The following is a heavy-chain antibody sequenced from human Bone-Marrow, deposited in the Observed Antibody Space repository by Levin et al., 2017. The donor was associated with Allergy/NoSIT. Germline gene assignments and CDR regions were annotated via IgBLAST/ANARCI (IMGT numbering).Heavy chain of an antibody. D-gene: IGHD2-2*01. Sequence: ASVKVSCKASGYTFTSYGISWVRQAPGQGLEWMGWISAYNGNTNYAQKLQGRVTMTTDTSTSTAYMELRSLRSDDTAVYYCAICTSCYPNPYYDYYMDGWGKGTTVTVSS. V-gene: IGHV1-18*01. CDR2: ISAYNGNT. CDR3: AICTSCYPNPYYDYYMDG. CDR1: GYTFTSYG. J-gene: IGHJ6*03.